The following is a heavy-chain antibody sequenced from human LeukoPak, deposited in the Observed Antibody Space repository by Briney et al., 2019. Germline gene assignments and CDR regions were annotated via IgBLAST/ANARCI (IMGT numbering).Heavy chain of an antibody. V-gene: IGHV4-39*07. CDR1: GGSISSSSYY. D-gene: IGHD3-22*01. Sequence: SETLSLTCTVSGGSISSSSYYWGWIRQPPGKGLEWIGSIYYSGSTYYNPSLKSRVTISVDTSKNQFSLKLSSVTAADTAVYYCARADCYDSSGYYEGDAFDIWGQGTMVTVSS. J-gene: IGHJ3*02. CDR2: IYYSGST. CDR3: ARADCYDSSGYYEGDAFDI.